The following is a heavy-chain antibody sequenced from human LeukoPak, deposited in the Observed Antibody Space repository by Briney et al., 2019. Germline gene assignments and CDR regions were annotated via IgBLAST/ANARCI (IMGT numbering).Heavy chain of an antibody. J-gene: IGHJ4*02. CDR3: ARVPRGIVVGAYFDY. Sequence: GASVKVSCKTSGYTFTGYFLYWVRQAPGQGLEWVGRIDPNSGGTNYAQRFQGRVTMTRDTSISTAYMELSRLRSDDTAVYYCARVPRGIVVGAYFDYWGQGTLVTVSS. V-gene: IGHV1-2*06. CDR1: GYTFTGYF. D-gene: IGHD2-21*01. CDR2: IDPNSGGT.